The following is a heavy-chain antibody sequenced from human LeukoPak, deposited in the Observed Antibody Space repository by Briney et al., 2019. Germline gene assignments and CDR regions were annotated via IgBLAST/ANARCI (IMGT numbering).Heavy chain of an antibody. V-gene: IGHV3-7*01. CDR1: GFTFSSYW. CDR3: ARDKPRGSYYGSIFDS. J-gene: IGHJ4*02. Sequence: PGGSLRLSCEVSGFTFSSYWMSWVRQAPGKGLEWVANIRDDGGEVYYVDSVKGRFTISGDNAKSSLFLQMNSLRAEDAAVYYCARDKPRGSYYGSIFDSWGQGTLVTVSS. D-gene: IGHD1-26*01. CDR2: IRDDGGEV.